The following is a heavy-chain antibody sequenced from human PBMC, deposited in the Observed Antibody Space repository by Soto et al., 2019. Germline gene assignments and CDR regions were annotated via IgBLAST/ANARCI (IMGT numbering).Heavy chain of an antibody. V-gene: IGHV1-2*02. CDR3: ARAQSIVVVPAAHKNWFDP. CDR1: GYTFTGYY. J-gene: IGHJ5*02. CDR2: INPNSGGT. Sequence: GASVKVSCKASGYTFTGYYVHWVRQAPGQGLEWMGWINPNSGGTNSAQNFQGRVTMTRDTSISTAYMELSSLRSDDTAVYYCARAQSIVVVPAAHKNWFDPWGQGTLVTVSS. D-gene: IGHD2-2*01.